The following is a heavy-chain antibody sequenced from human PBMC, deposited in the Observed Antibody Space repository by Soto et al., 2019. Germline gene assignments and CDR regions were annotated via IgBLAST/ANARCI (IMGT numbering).Heavy chain of an antibody. V-gene: IGHV3-74*01. CDR3: ARALLGYCSGGSCTQYYYYYYMDV. CDR1: GFTFSSYW. CDR2: INSDGSST. Sequence: PGGSLRLSCAASGFTFSSYWMHWVRQAPGKGLVWVSRINSDGSSTSYADSVKGRFTISRDNAKNTLYLQMNSLRAEDTAVYYCARALLGYCSGGSCTQYYYYYYMDVWGKGTTVTVSS. D-gene: IGHD2-15*01. J-gene: IGHJ6*03.